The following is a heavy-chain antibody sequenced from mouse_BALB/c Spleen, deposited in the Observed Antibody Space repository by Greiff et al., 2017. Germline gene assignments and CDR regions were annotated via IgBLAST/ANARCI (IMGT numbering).Heavy chain of an antibody. J-gene: IGHJ2*01. Sequence: EVHLVESGGGLVKPGGSLKLSCAASGFTFSDYYMYWVRQTPEKRLEWVATISDGGSYTYYPDSVKGRFTISRDNAKNNLYLQMSSLKSEDTAMYYCARMGTTGYYFDYWGQGTTLTVSS. CDR1: GFTFSDYY. CDR3: ARMGTTGYYFDY. CDR2: ISDGGSYT. D-gene: IGHD2-13*01. V-gene: IGHV5-4*02.